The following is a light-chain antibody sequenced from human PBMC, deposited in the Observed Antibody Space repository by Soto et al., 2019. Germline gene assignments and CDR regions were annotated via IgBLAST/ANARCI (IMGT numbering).Light chain of an antibody. CDR3: NSYAGYNTLGV. V-gene: IGLV2-8*01. CDR1: SSDIGGYNY. Sequence: QSALTQPPSASGSPGRSVTISCTGTSSDIGGYNYVSWYQQHPGKAPKLMIYEVNKRPSGVPDRFSGSKSGNTASLTVSGLQAEDEADYYCNSYAGYNTLGVFGGGTQLTVL. J-gene: IGLJ2*01. CDR2: EVN.